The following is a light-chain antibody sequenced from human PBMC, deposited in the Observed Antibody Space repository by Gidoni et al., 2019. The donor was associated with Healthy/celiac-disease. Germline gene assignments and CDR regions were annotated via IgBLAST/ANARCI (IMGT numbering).Light chain of an antibody. CDR1: QSVSSSS. V-gene: IGKV3-20*01. CDR3: QQYGSSPLIT. Sequence: IVLTQSPGTLSLSPGERATLSCRASQSVSSSSLAWYQQKPGQAPRLLIYGASSRATGIPDRFSGSGSGTDFTLIISRLEPEDFAVYYCQQYGSSPLITFGQGTRLEIK. CDR2: GAS. J-gene: IGKJ5*01.